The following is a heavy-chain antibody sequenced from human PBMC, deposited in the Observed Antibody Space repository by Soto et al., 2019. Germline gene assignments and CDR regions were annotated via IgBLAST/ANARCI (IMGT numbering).Heavy chain of an antibody. CDR3: ARQSSSWDKWFDP. J-gene: IGHJ5*02. CDR2: IYYSGST. Sequence: QVQLQESGPGLVKPSETLSLTCTVSGGSINSYYWSWVRQPPGKGLEWIGYIYYSGSTNYNPSLKGRITISVDTSKNQFSLKVSSVTAADTAVYYCARQSSSWDKWFDPWGQGTLVTVSS. CDR1: GGSINSYY. D-gene: IGHD6-13*01. V-gene: IGHV4-59*08.